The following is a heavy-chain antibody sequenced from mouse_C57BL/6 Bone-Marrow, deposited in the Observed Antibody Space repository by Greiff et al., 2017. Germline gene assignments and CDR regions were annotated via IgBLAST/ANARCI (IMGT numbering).Heavy chain of an antibody. CDR3: ARDRQLGRFAY. CDR1: GFTFSSYA. J-gene: IGHJ3*01. V-gene: IGHV5-4*01. Sequence: EAQVVESGGGLVKPGGSLKLSCAASGFTFSSYAMSWVRQTPEKRLEWVATISDGGSYTYYPDNVKGRFTISRDNAKNNLYLQMSHLKSEDTAMYYCARDRQLGRFAYWGQGTLVTVSA. D-gene: IGHD4-1*02. CDR2: ISDGGSYT.